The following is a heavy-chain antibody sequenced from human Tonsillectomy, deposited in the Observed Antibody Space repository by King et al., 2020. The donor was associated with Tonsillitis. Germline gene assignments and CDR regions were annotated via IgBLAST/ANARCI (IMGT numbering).Heavy chain of an antibody. D-gene: IGHD3-10*01. CDR1: GFTFSNFG. J-gene: IGHJ4*02. V-gene: IGHV3-48*01. CDR3: ARGDYYYGSGTYGPFFFDY. Sequence: VQLVESGGGLVQPRGSLRLSCAASGFTFSNFGMNWVRQAPGKGLEWVSYVNSTTNIIYYADSVKGRFTISRDNAKNSLFLQMNSLRAEDTAVYYCARGDYYYGSGTYGPFFFDYWGQGTLVTVSS. CDR2: VNSTTNII.